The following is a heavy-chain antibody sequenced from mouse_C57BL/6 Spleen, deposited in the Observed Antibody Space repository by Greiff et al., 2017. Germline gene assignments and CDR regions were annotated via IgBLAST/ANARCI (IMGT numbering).Heavy chain of an antibody. CDR1: GYAFSSYW. Sequence: QVQLQQSGAELVKPGASVKISCKASGYAFSSYWMNWVKQRPGKGLEWIGRIYPGDGDTNYNGKFKGKATLTADKSSSTAYMQLSSLTSEDSAVYFCARRAAQARYAMDYWGQGTSVTVSS. J-gene: IGHJ4*01. CDR2: IYPGDGDT. D-gene: IGHD3-2*02. V-gene: IGHV1-80*01. CDR3: ARRAAQARYAMDY.